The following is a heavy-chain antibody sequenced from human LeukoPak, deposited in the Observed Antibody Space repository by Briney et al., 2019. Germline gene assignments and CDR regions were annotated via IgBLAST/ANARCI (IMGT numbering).Heavy chain of an antibody. CDR2: ISSGGDYV. J-gene: IGHJ4*01. D-gene: IGHD2-21*01. CDR3: ARAPLAVVVHY. Sequence: GGSLRLSCAASGFTFSTYSMTWVRQAPGKGLEWVSSISSGGDYVYYSDSVKGRFTISRDDAKNSLHLQMNSLGAEDTAVYYCARAPLAVVVHYWGHGTLVTVSS. CDR1: GFTFSTYS. V-gene: IGHV3-21*01.